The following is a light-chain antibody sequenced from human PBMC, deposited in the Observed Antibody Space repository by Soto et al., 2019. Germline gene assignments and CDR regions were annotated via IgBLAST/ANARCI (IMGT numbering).Light chain of an antibody. V-gene: IGKV3-20*01. CDR2: GAS. CDR1: QSVTSNF. Sequence: EIVLTQSPGTLSLSPGERATLTCRASQSVTSNFLAWYQQKPGQAPRLLMYGASSRATGIPDRFSGSGSGTDFTLTISRLEPEDFALYYCHQYGSSPLTFDPGTKVDIK. CDR3: HQYGSSPLT. J-gene: IGKJ3*01.